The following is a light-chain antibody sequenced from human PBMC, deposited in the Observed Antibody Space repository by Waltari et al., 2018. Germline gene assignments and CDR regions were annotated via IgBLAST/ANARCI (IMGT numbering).Light chain of an antibody. J-gene: IGLJ6*01. V-gene: IGLV4-69*01. CDR2: LNSDGSH. CDR3: QTWDTGIDV. CDR1: SGHSSYA. Sequence: QPVLTQSPSASASLGASVKLTCTLSSGHSSYAIAWHQQQQGKAPRYLMRLNSDGSHSKGGGIPDRFSGSSSGAERYLTISNLQSEDEADYYCQTWDTGIDVFGSGTKLTVL.